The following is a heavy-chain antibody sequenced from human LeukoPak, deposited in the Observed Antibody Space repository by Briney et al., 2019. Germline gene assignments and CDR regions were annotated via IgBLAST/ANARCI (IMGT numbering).Heavy chain of an antibody. CDR1: GGSFSGYY. J-gene: IGHJ4*02. CDR2: IKHSGRP. Sequence: SDPLSLTCALYGGSFSGYYWRWIRQPPGKGLEWIGEIKHSGRPNYNPSLKSRVTISVDTSKTQFLLKLSSGTAADTAVYYCARGGRDGYNGDFDYWGQGTLVTVSS. CDR3: ARGGRDGYNGDFDY. V-gene: IGHV4-34*01. D-gene: IGHD5-24*01.